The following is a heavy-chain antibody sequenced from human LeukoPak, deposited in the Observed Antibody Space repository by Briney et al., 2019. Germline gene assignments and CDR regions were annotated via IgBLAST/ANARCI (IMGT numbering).Heavy chain of an antibody. CDR3: ARVPRYDSSGYRR. V-gene: IGHV4-34*01. J-gene: IGHJ4*02. Sequence: PSETLSLTCAVYGGSFSGYYWSWIRHPPGKGLEWIGEINHSGSTNYNPSLKNRVTISVDTSKNQFSLKLSSVTAADTAVYYCARVPRYDSSGYRRWGQGTLVTVSS. CDR1: GGSFSGYY. CDR2: INHSGST. D-gene: IGHD3-22*01.